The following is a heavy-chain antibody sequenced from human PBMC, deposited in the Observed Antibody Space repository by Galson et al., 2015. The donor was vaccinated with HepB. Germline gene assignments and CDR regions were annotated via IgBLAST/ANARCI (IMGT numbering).Heavy chain of an antibody. V-gene: IGHV3-9*01. CDR3: TKHSGSKRQKSSDYYYYGMDV. D-gene: IGHD3-10*01. CDR1: GFTFSSYA. Sequence: SLRLSCAASGFTFSSYAMSWVRQAPGKGLEWVSGITWNSRDIGYADSVKGRLTISRDNAKNTLYLQMNSLRAEDTALYYCTKHSGSKRQKSSDYYYYGMDVWGQGTTVTVS. CDR2: ITWNSRDI. J-gene: IGHJ6*02.